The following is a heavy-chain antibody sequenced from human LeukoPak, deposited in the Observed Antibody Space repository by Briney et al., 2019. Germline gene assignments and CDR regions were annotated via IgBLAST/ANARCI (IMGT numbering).Heavy chain of an antibody. CDR2: IYYSGST. Sequence: PSETLSLTCTVSGGSISSYYWSWIRQPPGKGLEWIGYIYYSGSTNYNPSLKSRVTISVDTSKNQFSLKLSSVTAADTAVYYCARVLKRSGYYFDYWGQGTPVTVSS. D-gene: IGHD3-3*01. CDR1: GGSISSYY. CDR3: ARVLKRSGYYFDY. V-gene: IGHV4-59*01. J-gene: IGHJ4*02.